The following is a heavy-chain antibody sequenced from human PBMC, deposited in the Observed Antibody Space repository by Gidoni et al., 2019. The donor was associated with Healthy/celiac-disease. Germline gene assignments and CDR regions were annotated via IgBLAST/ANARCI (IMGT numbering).Heavy chain of an antibody. J-gene: IGHJ4*02. CDR2: IYYSGST. CDR1: GGSIRSGGYY. Sequence: QVQLQESGPGLVKPSQTLSLTCTVSGGSIRSGGYYWSWIRQHPGKGLEWIGYIYYSGSTYYNPSLKSRVTISVDTSKNQFSLKLSSVTAADTAVYYCASRKYYYGSGSSFDYWGQGTLVTVSS. CDR3: ASRKYYYGSGSSFDY. D-gene: IGHD3-10*01. V-gene: IGHV4-31*03.